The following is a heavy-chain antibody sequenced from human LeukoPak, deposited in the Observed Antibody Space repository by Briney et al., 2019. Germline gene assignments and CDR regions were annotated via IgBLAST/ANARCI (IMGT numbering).Heavy chain of an antibody. V-gene: IGHV3-23*01. CDR2: IVGGGVTT. J-gene: IGHJ6*02. Sequence: GGSLRLSCEASGFTFSRYGLSWVRQAPGKGLEWVSIIVGGGVTTYYAGSVKGRFTVSRDDSRSTMYLQMNNLTADDTAVYYCARDVEGTGWPYYGLDVWGQGTTVTVSS. CDR1: GFTFSRYG. CDR3: ARDVEGTGWPYYGLDV. D-gene: IGHD6-19*01.